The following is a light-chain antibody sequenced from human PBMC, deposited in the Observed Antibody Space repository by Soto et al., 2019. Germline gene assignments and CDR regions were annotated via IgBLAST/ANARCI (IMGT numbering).Light chain of an antibody. CDR2: ASN. V-gene: IGLV1-44*01. CDR1: SSNIGGTT. Sequence: QSVLTQPPSASGTPGQRVTISCSGSSSNIGGTTVNWYQLVPGTPPKLLIYASNQRPSGVPDRFFGSKSGTSASMAISGLQSEDEADYYCAAWDDSLNGWVFGGGTKLTVL. J-gene: IGLJ3*02. CDR3: AAWDDSLNGWV.